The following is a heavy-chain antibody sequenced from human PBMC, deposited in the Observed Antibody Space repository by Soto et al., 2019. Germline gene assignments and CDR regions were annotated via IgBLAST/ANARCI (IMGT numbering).Heavy chain of an antibody. V-gene: IGHV3-49*03. Sequence: GSLRLSCTASGFTFGAYAMSWFRQAPGKGLEWVGFIRSKAYGGTTEYAASVKGRFTISRDDSKSISYLQMNSLKTEDTAVYYWSREVRFLEWLAACWFDSWGQGTLVTVSS. CDR3: SREVRFLEWLAACWFDS. D-gene: IGHD3-3*01. J-gene: IGHJ5*01. CDR1: GFTFGAYA. CDR2: IRSKAYGGTT.